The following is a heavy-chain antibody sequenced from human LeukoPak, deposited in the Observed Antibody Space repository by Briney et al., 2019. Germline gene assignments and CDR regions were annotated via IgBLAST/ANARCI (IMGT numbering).Heavy chain of an antibody. J-gene: IGHJ4*02. CDR1: GGFISSYY. CDR2: IYYSGST. V-gene: IGHV4-59*08. D-gene: IGHD3-10*01. CDR3: ARHGTMVRGVILD. Sequence: SETLSLTCTVSGGFISSYYWSWIRQPPGKGLEWIGYIYYSGSTNYNPSLKSRVTISVDTSKNQFSLKLSSVTAADTAVYYCARHGTMVRGVILDWGQGTLVTVSS.